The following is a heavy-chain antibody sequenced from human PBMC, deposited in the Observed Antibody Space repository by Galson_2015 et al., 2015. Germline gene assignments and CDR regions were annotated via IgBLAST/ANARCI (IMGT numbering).Heavy chain of an antibody. CDR3: ARVPSLFCSGGGCNYYFDY. D-gene: IGHD2-15*01. Sequence: SVKVSCKASGYSFSSYAMHWVRQAPGQRLEWMGWINVGNGYTIYSQKFLDRVTIARDTSASTVYMELSGLRSEDTAESYCARVPSLFCSGGGCNYYFDYWGQGTLVTVSS. CDR2: INVGNGYT. V-gene: IGHV1-3*01. CDR1: GYSFSSYA. J-gene: IGHJ4*02.